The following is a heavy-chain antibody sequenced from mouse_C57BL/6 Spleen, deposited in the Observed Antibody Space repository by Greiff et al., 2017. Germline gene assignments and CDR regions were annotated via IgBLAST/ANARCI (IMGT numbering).Heavy chain of an antibody. CDR1: GYTFTSYW. CDR2: IHPNSGST. J-gene: IGHJ2*01. V-gene: IGHV1-64*01. CDR3: ARSTTVVAKDFDY. Sequence: QVQLQQPGAELVKPGASVKLSCKASGYTFTSYWMHWVKQRPGQGLEWIGMIHPNSGSTNYNEKFKSKATLTVDKSSSTAYMQLSSLTSEDSAVYYWARSTTVVAKDFDYWGQGTTLTVSS. D-gene: IGHD1-1*01.